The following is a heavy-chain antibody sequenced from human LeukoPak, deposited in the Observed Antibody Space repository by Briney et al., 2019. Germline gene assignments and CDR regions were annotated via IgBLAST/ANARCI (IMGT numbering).Heavy chain of an antibody. CDR3: ARDSPRITMVRGALPGY. D-gene: IGHD3-10*01. J-gene: IGHJ4*02. V-gene: IGHV1-46*01. Sequence: ASVKVSCKASGYTFTSYYMHWVRQAPGQGLEWMGIINPSGGSTSYAQKFQGRVTMTRDTSTSTVYMELSSLRSEDTAVYYCARDSPRITMVRGALPGYWGQGTLATVSS. CDR1: GYTFTSYY. CDR2: INPSGGST.